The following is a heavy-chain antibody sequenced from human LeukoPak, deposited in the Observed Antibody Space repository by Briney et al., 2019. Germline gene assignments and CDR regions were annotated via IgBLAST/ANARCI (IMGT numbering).Heavy chain of an antibody. J-gene: IGHJ4*02. V-gene: IGHV4-34*01. D-gene: IGHD3-3*02. CDR1: GGSFSGYY. CDR2: INHSGST. CDR3: ARGSHISPLAN. Sequence: SETLSLTCAVYGGSFSGYYWSWIRQPPGKGLEWIGEINHSGSTNYNPSLKSRVTISVDTSKNQSSLKLSSVTAADTAVYYCARGSHISPLANWGQGTLVTVSS.